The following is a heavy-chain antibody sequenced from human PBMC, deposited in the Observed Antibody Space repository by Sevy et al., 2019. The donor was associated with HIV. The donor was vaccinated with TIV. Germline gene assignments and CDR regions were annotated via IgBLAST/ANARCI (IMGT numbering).Heavy chain of an antibody. CDR2: INHSGST. J-gene: IGHJ5*02. V-gene: IGHV4-34*01. CDR1: GGSISGYY. D-gene: IGHD2-2*01. CDR3: ARAPPVVVVPGAPSWFDP. Sequence: SETLSLTCAVYGGSISGYYWNWIRQPPGKGLEWIGEINHSGSTHYNPSLKSRITISVDTSKNQFSLRLNSVTAADTAVYYCARAPPVVVVPGAPSWFDPWGQGTLVTVSS.